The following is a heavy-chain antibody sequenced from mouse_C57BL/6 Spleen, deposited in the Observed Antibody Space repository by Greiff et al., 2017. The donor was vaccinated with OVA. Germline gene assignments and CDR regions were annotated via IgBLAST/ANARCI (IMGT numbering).Heavy chain of an antibody. V-gene: IGHV1-18*01. CDR2: INPNNGGT. Sequence: VQLQQSGPELVKPGASVKIPCKASGYTFTDYNMDWVKQSHGKSLEWIGDINPNNGGTIYNQKFKGKATLTVDKSSSTAYMELRSLTSEDTAVYYCAGITTPHWYFDVWGTGTTVTVSS. CDR1: GYTFTDYN. CDR3: AGITTPHWYFDV. D-gene: IGHD1-1*01. J-gene: IGHJ1*03.